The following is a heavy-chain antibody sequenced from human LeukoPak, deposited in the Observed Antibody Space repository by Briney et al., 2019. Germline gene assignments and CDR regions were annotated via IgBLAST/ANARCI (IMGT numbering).Heavy chain of an antibody. CDR1: GYTFTDFY. CDR2: INPNSGGT. J-gene: IGHJ4*02. CDR3: ARDYDSSGYYYDY. D-gene: IGHD3-22*01. Sequence: GASVKVSCKASGYTFTDFYMHWVRQAPGQGLEWMGWINPNSGGTNYAQKFQGRVTMTRDTSISTAYMELSRLRSDDRAVYYCARDYDSSGYYYDYWGQGTLVTVSS. V-gene: IGHV1-2*02.